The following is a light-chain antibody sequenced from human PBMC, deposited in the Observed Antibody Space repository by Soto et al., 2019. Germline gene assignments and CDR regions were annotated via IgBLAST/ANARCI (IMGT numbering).Light chain of an antibody. CDR3: QQYNSYPST. J-gene: IGKJ2*01. V-gene: IGKV1-5*01. Sequence: DIQMTQSPSTVSASVGDGVTITCRASQSISTWLAWYQQKPGKAPKLLIYDASTLESGVPSGFSGSGSGTEFTLTISSLQPDDFATYYCQQYNSYPSTLGQGTKLEIK. CDR1: QSISTW. CDR2: DAS.